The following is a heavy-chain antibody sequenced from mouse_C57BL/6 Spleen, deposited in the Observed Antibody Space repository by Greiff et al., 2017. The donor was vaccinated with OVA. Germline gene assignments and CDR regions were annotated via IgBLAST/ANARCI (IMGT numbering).Heavy chain of an antibody. V-gene: IGHV1-54*01. D-gene: IGHD2-4*01. CDR2: INPGSGGT. Sequence: VQLQQSGAELVRPGTSVKVSCKASGYAFTNYLIEWVKQRPGQGLEWIGVINPGSGGTNYNEKFKGKATLTADKSSSTAYMQLSSLTSEDSAVYFCARGGYDYDDWYFDGWGTGTTVTVSS. J-gene: IGHJ1*03. CDR1: GYAFTNYL. CDR3: ARGGYDYDDWYFDG.